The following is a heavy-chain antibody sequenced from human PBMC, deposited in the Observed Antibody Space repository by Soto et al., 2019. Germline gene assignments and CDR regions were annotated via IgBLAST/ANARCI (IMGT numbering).Heavy chain of an antibody. D-gene: IGHD2-21*01. V-gene: IGHV4-59*08. Sequence: PSETLSLTCTVAGGSISSYYLSWIRQAPGKGLEWIGYIYYSGSTNYNPSLKSRGTISVATSKTQFSLKLSSVSAAETVVYYCLSIDGYSNEMYVCGQGTTLTVS. CDR1: GGSISSYY. CDR2: IYYSGST. CDR3: LSIDGYSNEMYV. J-gene: IGHJ6*02.